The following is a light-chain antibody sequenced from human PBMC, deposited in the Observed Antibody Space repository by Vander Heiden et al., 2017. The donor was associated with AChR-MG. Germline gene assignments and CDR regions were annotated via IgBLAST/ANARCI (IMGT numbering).Light chain of an antibody. CDR2: GTS. J-gene: IGKJ1*01. CDR1: EHLGYS. CDR3: QQYNVWPPYT. V-gene: IGKV3-15*01. Sequence: TQSPATLSVSPGDRVTLSCRASEHLGYSLAWYQQKPGRAPRLLMYGTSTRVAGIPDRFSGSRSGTDFTLTISSLQSEDFASYYCQQYNVWPPYTFGQGTKVEN.